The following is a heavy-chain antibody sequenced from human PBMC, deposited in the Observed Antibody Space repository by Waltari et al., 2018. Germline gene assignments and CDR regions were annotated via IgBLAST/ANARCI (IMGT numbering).Heavy chain of an antibody. CDR2: VSSSGGT. CDR1: GDSINNSY. Sequence: QVQLQESGPGLVKPSETLSLTCTVSGDSINNSYWSWLRQPPGKGLDYIGYVSSSGGTNSNPSLKSRVTISLDTSKNQFSLKLSSVTAADTAVYYCARLPIPSYYYGMDVWGQGTTVTVSS. J-gene: IGHJ6*02. CDR3: ARLPIPSYYYGMDV. D-gene: IGHD2-21*01. V-gene: IGHV4-4*09.